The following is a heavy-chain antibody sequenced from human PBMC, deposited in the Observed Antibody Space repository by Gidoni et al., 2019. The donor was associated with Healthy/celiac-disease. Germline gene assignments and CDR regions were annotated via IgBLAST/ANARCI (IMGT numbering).Heavy chain of an antibody. CDR2: IYYSGST. CDR3: ARHPTLLRFLEWLSFYFDY. Sequence: QLQLQESGPGLVKPSETLSLTCTVSGRSIRSSSYYWGWIRQPPGKGLEWIGCIYYSGSTYYNPSLKSRVTISVDTSKNQFSLKLSSVTAADTAVYYCARHPTLLRFLEWLSFYFDYWGQGTLVTVSS. V-gene: IGHV4-39*01. J-gene: IGHJ4*02. CDR1: GRSIRSSSYY. D-gene: IGHD3-3*01.